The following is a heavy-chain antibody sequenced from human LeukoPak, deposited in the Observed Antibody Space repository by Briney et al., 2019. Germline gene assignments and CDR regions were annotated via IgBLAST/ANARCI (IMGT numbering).Heavy chain of an antibody. CDR3: ARDQSYFRV. Sequence: PGGSLRLSCAGSGFTFSDYFMTWIRQAPGKGLEWVSGISASGSAIYYADSVKGRFTISRDNGKNSLYLQMHSLRAEDTAVYFCARDQSYFRVWGQGTLVTVSS. V-gene: IGHV3-11*01. CDR1: GFTFSDYF. D-gene: IGHD2-21*01. CDR2: ISASGSAI. J-gene: IGHJ4*02.